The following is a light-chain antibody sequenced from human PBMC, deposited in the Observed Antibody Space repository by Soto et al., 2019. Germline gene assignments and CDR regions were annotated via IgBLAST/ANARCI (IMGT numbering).Light chain of an antibody. CDR2: KAS. V-gene: IGKV1-5*03. Sequence: DIQMTQSTSTLSASVGDTVTITCRTSQYISNWLAWYQQKPGKAPNLLIYKASILESEVPSRFSGSGSGTEFTLTISSLQPGEFATYYGQHYYTYPYTFVQGTKLQIK. CDR3: QHYYTYPYT. J-gene: IGKJ2*01. CDR1: QYISNW.